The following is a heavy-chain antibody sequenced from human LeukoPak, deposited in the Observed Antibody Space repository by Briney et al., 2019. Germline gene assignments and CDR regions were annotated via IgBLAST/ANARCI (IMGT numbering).Heavy chain of an antibody. CDR3: ASGGEARYYYYGMDV. CDR1: GYSISSGYY. V-gene: IGHV4-38-2*02. CDR2: IYHSGST. J-gene: IGHJ6*02. Sequence: PSETLSLTCTVSGYSISSGYYWGWIRQPPGKGLEWIGSIYHSGSTYYNPSLKSRVTMSVDTSRNQFSLKLSSVTAADTAVYYCASGGEARYYYYGMDVWGQGTTVTVSS. D-gene: IGHD2-21*01.